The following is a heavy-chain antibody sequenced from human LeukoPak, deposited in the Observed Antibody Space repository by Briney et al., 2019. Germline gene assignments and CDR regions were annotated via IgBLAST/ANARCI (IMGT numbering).Heavy chain of an antibody. J-gene: IGHJ4*02. CDR1: GFTFGSYD. CDR3: ARHKDWTFDY. CDR2: IWYDGSNR. D-gene: IGHD3/OR15-3a*01. V-gene: IGHV3-33*01. Sequence: GGSLRLSCAASGFTFGSYDMHWVRQAPGKGLEWVAVIWYDGSNRYYADSVKGRFTISRDISKNTLYLQMNSLRAEDTAVYYCARHKDWTFDYWGQGTLVTVSS.